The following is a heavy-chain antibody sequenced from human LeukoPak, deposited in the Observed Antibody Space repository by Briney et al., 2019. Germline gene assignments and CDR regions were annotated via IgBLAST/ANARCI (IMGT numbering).Heavy chain of an antibody. CDR3: ARVGVEGFRDGYNMY. CDR2: ISYDGTNQ. Sequence: GGSLRLSCAASGFTFSIYAMHWVRQAPGKGLEWVALISYDGTNQYYADSVKGRFTISRDNAKNSLYLQMNSLRAEDTAVYYCARVGVEGFRDGYNMYWGQGTLVTVSS. D-gene: IGHD5-24*01. J-gene: IGHJ4*02. V-gene: IGHV3-30*04. CDR1: GFTFSIYA.